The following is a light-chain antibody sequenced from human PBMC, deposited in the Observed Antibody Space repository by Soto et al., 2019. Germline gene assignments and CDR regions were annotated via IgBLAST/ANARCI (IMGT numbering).Light chain of an antibody. CDR1: QGISSY. CDR2: AAS. J-gene: IGKJ2*01. Sequence: DIQLTQSPSFLSASVGDRVTITCRASQGISSYLAWYQQKPGKAPKLLIYAASTLQSGVPSRFSGSGSGTEFTLTISSLQPEDFATYYCQQLTSYPGYTFGQGTKLEIK. V-gene: IGKV1-9*01. CDR3: QQLTSYPGYT.